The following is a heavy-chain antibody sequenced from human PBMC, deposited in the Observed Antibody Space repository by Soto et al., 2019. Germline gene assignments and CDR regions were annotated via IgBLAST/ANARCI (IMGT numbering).Heavy chain of an antibody. J-gene: IGHJ2*01. D-gene: IGHD5-18*01. CDR2: FDPEDGET. CDR1: GYTLTELS. Sequence: ASVKVSCKVSGYTLTELSMHWLRQAPGKGLEWMGGFDPEDGETIYAQKFQGRVTMTGDTSTDTAYMELSSLRSEDTAVYYCVAGYSYGHWYFDLWGRGTLVTVSS. V-gene: IGHV1-24*01. CDR3: VAGYSYGHWYFDL.